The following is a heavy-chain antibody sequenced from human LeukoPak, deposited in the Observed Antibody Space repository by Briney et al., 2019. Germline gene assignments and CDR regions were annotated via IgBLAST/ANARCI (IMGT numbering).Heavy chain of an antibody. Sequence: GGSLRLSCAASGFTFSSYGMHWVRQAPGKGLGWVAFIRYDGSNKYYADSVKGRFTISRDNSENTLYLQMNSLRAEDTAVYYCATPSDYGDYYFDYWGQGTLVTVSS. D-gene: IGHD4-17*01. J-gene: IGHJ4*02. V-gene: IGHV3-30*02. CDR2: IRYDGSNK. CDR1: GFTFSSYG. CDR3: ATPSDYGDYYFDY.